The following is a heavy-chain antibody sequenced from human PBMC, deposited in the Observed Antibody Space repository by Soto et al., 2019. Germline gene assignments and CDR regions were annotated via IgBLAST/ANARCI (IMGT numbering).Heavy chain of an antibody. CDR1: GGTFSSYA. CDR3: AKDQWQRGWAMDV. V-gene: IGHV1-69*13. CDR2: IIPIFGTA. J-gene: IGHJ6*02. Sequence: SVKVSSKASGGTFSSYAISWVRQAPGQGLEWMGGIIPIFGTANYAQKFQGRVTITADESTSTAYMELSSLRPEDTAVYYCAKDQWQRGWAMDVWGQGTTVTVSS. D-gene: IGHD6-25*01.